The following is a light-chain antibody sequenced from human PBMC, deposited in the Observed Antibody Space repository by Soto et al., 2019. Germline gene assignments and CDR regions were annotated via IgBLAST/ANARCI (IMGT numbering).Light chain of an antibody. CDR3: QHYNSYSEA. CDR2: KAS. CDR1: QTISSW. J-gene: IGKJ1*01. V-gene: IGKV1-5*03. Sequence: DIQMNQSPSTLSGSVGDRVTITCRASQTISSWLAWYHQKPGKAPKLLIYKASTLKSGVPSRFSGSGSGTEYTLSISSLQPDDFATYYCQHYNSYSEAFGQGTYV.